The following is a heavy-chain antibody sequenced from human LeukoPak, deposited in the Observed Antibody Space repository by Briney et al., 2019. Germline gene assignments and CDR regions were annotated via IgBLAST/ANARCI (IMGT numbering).Heavy chain of an antibody. CDR2: IYPGDSDT. CDR1: GYILTNYW. CDR3: ARSWVTGYGTVLDY. J-gene: IGHJ4*02. Sequence: GESLKISCKGSGYILTNYWIGWVRQMPGKGLEWMGIIYPGDSDTRYSPSFQGQVTISADKSISTAYLQWSSLKALDTAIYYCARSWVTGYGTVLDYWGQGTLVTVSS. D-gene: IGHD3-9*01. V-gene: IGHV5-51*01.